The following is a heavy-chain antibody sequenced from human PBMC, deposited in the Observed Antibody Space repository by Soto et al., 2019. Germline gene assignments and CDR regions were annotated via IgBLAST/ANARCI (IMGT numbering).Heavy chain of an antibody. CDR2: INPDGSAT. J-gene: IGHJ4*02. CDR3: GRGGSDSPMAPGY. Sequence: XGSLRLSCAASGFTFSSYWMHWVRQAPGKGLVWVSRINPDGSATNYADSVKGRFTISRDNAKNTLYLQMNSLRAEDTAVFYCGRGGSDSPMAPGYWGQGPLVTVSS. CDR1: GFTFSSYW. V-gene: IGHV3-74*01. D-gene: IGHD5-18*01.